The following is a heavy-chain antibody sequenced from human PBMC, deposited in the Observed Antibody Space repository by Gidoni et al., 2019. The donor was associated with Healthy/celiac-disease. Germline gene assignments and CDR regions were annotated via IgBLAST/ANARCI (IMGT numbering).Heavy chain of an antibody. CDR1: GGSIRSYY. Sequence: QVQLQESGPGLVKPSETLSLPCTVSGGSIRSYYWSWIRQPPGKGLEWIGYIYYSGSTNYNPSLKSRVTISVDTSKNQFSLKLSSVTAADTAVYYCARIYREVRGVTVTTIPADYGMDVWGQGTTVTVSS. J-gene: IGHJ6*02. D-gene: IGHD4-17*01. CDR3: ARIYREVRGVTVTTIPADYGMDV. V-gene: IGHV4-59*08. CDR2: IYYSGST.